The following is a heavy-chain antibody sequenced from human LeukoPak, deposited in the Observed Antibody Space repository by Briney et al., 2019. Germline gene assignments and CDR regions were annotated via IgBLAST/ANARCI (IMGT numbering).Heavy chain of an antibody. CDR1: GFPFSSYA. Sequence: GGSLRLSCAASGFPFSSYAVNWVRQAPGKGLERVSVISGSGDRAYYGDSVKGRFSISRDNSKNTVYLQMNSLRVEDTAIYYCAKGSSSWYVAGWFDSWGQGTLVTVSS. CDR2: ISGSGDRA. CDR3: AKGSSSWYVAGWFDS. J-gene: IGHJ5*01. D-gene: IGHD6-13*01. V-gene: IGHV3-23*01.